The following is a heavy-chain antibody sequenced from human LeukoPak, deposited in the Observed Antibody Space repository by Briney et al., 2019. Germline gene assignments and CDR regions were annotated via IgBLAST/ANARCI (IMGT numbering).Heavy chain of an antibody. CDR3: ARRSAAAGIDAFDI. V-gene: IGHV3-13*01. Sequence: PGGSLRLSCSASGFSFRNYDMHWVRRPTGKGLEWVSAVGTGGDTYYAGSVKGRFTVVRENAKNTLYLQMNSLRAGDTAMYYCARRSAAAGIDAFDIWGQGTMVTVSS. J-gene: IGHJ3*02. CDR2: VGTGGDT. CDR1: GFSFRNYD. D-gene: IGHD6-13*01.